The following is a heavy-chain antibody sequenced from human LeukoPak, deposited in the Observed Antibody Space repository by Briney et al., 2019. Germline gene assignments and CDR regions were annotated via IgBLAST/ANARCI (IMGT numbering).Heavy chain of an antibody. CDR1: GGSISSGDYY. Sequence: SETLSLTCTVSGGSISSGDYYWSWIRQPPGKGLEWIGYIYYSGSTYYNPSLKSRVTISVVTSKNQFSLKLSSVTAADTAVYYCARAPGIPAESYYYYMDVWGKGTAVTVSS. J-gene: IGHJ6*03. CDR2: IYYSGST. CDR3: ARAPGIPAESYYYYMDV. V-gene: IGHV4-30-4*08. D-gene: IGHD2-2*01.